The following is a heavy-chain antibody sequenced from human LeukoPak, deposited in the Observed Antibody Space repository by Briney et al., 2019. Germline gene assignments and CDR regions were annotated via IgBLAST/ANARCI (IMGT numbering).Heavy chain of an antibody. CDR1: GGSISSSSYY. Sequence: SETLSLTCTVSGGSISSSSYYWGWIRQPPGKGLEWIGSIYYSGSTYYNPSLKSRVTISVDTSKNQFSLKLSSVTAANMAVYYCARRAAAPYYYYYYMDVWGKGTTVTISS. D-gene: IGHD2-2*01. CDR2: IYYSGST. J-gene: IGHJ6*03. CDR3: ARRAAAPYYYYYYMDV. V-gene: IGHV4-39*07.